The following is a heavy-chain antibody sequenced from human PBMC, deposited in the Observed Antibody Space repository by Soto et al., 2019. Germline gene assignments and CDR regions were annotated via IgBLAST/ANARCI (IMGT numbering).Heavy chain of an antibody. CDR3: ARDSSPYNWFDP. Sequence: GASVKVSCKASGGTFSSYAISWVRQAPGQGLEWMGGIIPIFGTANYAQKFQGRVTITADESTSTAYMELSSLRSEDTAVYYCARDSSPYNWFDPRGQGTLVTVSS. V-gene: IGHV1-69*13. J-gene: IGHJ5*02. D-gene: IGHD6-6*01. CDR2: IIPIFGTA. CDR1: GGTFSSYA.